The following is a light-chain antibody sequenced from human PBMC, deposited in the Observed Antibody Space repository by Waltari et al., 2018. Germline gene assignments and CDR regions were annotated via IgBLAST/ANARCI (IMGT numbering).Light chain of an antibody. J-gene: IGKJ2*01. V-gene: IGKV3-20*01. CDR2: GAS. CDR3: QQYGDSPLYT. CDR1: QSAASIY. Sequence: EYVLTQSPGTLSLSPGERDTISCRASQSAASIYLAWYQQKPGQAPRLLIYGASNRATGIPDRFSGSGSGKDFTITISRLEPEDFAVYYCQQYGDSPLYTFGRGTKLEIK.